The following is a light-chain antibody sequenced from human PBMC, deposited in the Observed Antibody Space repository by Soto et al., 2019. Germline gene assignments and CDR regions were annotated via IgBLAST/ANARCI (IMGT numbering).Light chain of an antibody. Sequence: IQMTQSPSSLSASVGDRVTITCRASQSISSYLNWYQQKPGKAPKLLIYAASSLQSGVPSRFSGSGSGTDFTLTISSLQPEDFATYYCQQSYSTSRTFGQGTKVDNK. J-gene: IGKJ1*01. V-gene: IGKV1-39*01. CDR1: QSISSY. CDR3: QQSYSTSRT. CDR2: AAS.